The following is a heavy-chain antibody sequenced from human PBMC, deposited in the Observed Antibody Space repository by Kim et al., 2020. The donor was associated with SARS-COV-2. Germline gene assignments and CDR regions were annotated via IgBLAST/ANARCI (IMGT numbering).Heavy chain of an antibody. V-gene: IGHV3-48*02. CDR1: GFTFSGYS. CDR2: ISRIISTT. D-gene: IGHD2-2*03. Sequence: GGSLRLSCAASGFTFSGYSMNWVRLAPGKGLEWVSYISRIISTTYYADSVKGRFTISRDNDKNSLYLQMNSLRDEDTAVYYCASGMDYFDYWGQGTLVTV. CDR3: ASGMDYFDY. J-gene: IGHJ4*02.